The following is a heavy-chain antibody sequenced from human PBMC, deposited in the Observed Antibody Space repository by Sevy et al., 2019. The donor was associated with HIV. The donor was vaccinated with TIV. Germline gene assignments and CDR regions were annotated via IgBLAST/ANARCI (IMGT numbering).Heavy chain of an antibody. CDR2: IKRDGSEK. CDR3: ARDCNSAGCLWGMDV. V-gene: IGHV3-7*03. CDR1: GFTFSNFW. Sequence: GGSLRLSCVASGFTFSNFWMSWVRQAPGKGLEWVANIKRDGSEKYYVASVKGRFTISRDNAKTSLYLQMNSLRVEDTAVYYCARDCNSAGCLWGMDVWGQGTMVTVSS. D-gene: IGHD1-26*01. J-gene: IGHJ6*02.